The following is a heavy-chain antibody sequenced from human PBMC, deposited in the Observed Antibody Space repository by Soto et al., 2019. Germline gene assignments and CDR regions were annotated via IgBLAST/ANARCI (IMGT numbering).Heavy chain of an antibody. J-gene: IGHJ4*02. Sequence: SETLSLTCAVSGYSISSGFYWGWIRQPPGKGLEWIGTIYHNGRTYYNPSLKSRVIISVDTSKNQFSLNLSSVTSADTAVHYCARTHSGSYYSVFNYWGRGSLVTVSS. V-gene: IGHV4-38-2*01. D-gene: IGHD1-26*01. CDR1: GYSISSGFY. CDR3: ARTHSGSYYSVFNY. CDR2: IYHNGRT.